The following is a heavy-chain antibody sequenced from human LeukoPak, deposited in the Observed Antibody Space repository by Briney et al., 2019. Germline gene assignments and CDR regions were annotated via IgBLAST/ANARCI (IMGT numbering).Heavy chain of an antibody. J-gene: IGHJ2*01. CDR1: GGSFSGYY. Sequence: PSETLSLTCAVYGGSFSGYYWSWIRQPPGKGLEWIGEINHSGSTNYNPSLKSRVTISVDTSKNQFSLKLSSVAAADTAVYYCARDRLTSQNIDDYWYFDLWGRGTLVTVSS. D-gene: IGHD1-14*01. CDR2: INHSGST. CDR3: ARDRLTSQNIDDYWYFDL. V-gene: IGHV4-34*01.